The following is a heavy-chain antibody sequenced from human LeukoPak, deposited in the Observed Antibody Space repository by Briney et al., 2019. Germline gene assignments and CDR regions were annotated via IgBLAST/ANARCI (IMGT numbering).Heavy chain of an antibody. D-gene: IGHD2-15*01. Sequence: KASETLSLTCTVSGGSISSYYWGWIRQPPGKGLEWIGYIYDRGTTNYNPSLKSRVAISVDMSKNQFSLKLSSVTAADTAVYYCARAAPLYCSSSSCFCSGGTCYRNYFDYWGQGTLVTVSS. CDR2: IYDRGTT. CDR3: ARAAPLYCSSSSCFCSGGTCYRNYFDY. CDR1: GGSISSYY. V-gene: IGHV4-59*01. J-gene: IGHJ4*02.